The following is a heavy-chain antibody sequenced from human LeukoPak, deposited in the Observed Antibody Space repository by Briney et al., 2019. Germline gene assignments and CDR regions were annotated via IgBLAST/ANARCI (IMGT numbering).Heavy chain of an antibody. D-gene: IGHD3-16*02. J-gene: IGHJ2*01. CDR2: IYYSGST. Sequence: SETLSLTCTVSGGSISSYYWSWIRQPPGKGLEWIGYIYYSGSTNYNPSLKSRVTISVDTSKNQFSLKLSSVTAADTAVYYCARAGRLGELSLSWYFDLWGRGTLVTVSS. V-gene: IGHV4-59*08. CDR1: GGSISSYY. CDR3: ARAGRLGELSLSWYFDL.